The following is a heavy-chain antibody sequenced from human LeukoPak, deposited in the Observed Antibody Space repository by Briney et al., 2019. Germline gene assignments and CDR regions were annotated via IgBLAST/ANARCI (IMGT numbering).Heavy chain of an antibody. CDR3: AKDIPLTHIVVVTADY. CDR2: ISGSGGST. J-gene: IGHJ4*02. CDR1: GFTFSSYG. D-gene: IGHD2-21*02. V-gene: IGHV3-23*01. Sequence: GGTLRLSCAASGFTFSSYGMSWVRQAPGKGLEWVSAISGSGGSTYYADSVKGRFTISRDNSKNTLYLQMNSLRAEDTAVYYCAKDIPLTHIVVVTADYWGQGTLVTVSS.